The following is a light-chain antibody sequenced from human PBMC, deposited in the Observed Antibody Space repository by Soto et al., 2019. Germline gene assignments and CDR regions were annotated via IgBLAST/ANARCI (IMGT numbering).Light chain of an antibody. V-gene: IGKV3-20*01. J-gene: IGKJ3*01. Sequence: EIVLTQSPGTLSLCPGERATLSCRASQSVSSTYLAWYQQKPGQAPRLLIYGASSRATGIPDRFSGSWSGTDFTLTISRLEPEDFAMYYCQQYGSSLFTFGPGTKVDIK. CDR1: QSVSSTY. CDR3: QQYGSSLFT. CDR2: GAS.